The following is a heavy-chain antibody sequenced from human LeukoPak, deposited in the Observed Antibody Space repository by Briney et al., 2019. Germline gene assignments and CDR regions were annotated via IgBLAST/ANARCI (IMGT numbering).Heavy chain of an antibody. J-gene: IGHJ3*02. CDR1: GYTFTSCG. Sequence: GASVKVSCKASGYTFTSCGISWVRQAPGQGLEWMGWISAYNGNTNYAQKLQGRVTMTTDTSTSTAYMELRSLRSDDTAVYYCARVLVEGAYDILTGYWIPDAFDIWGQGTMVTVSS. D-gene: IGHD3-9*01. CDR2: ISAYNGNT. CDR3: ARVLVEGAYDILTGYWIPDAFDI. V-gene: IGHV1-18*01.